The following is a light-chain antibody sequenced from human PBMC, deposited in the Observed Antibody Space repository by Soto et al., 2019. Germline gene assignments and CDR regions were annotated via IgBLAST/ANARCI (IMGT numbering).Light chain of an antibody. CDR1: SSDVGGYNY. V-gene: IGLV2-14*01. CDR3: SSYTSSSTVWV. J-gene: IGLJ2*01. CDR2: DVS. Sequence: QSVLTQPASVSGSPGQSITISCTGTSSDVGGYNYVSWYQQHPGKAHKLMIYDVSNRPSGVSNRFSGSKSGNTASLTISGLQAEDEADYYCSSYTSSSTVWVFGGGTKVTVL.